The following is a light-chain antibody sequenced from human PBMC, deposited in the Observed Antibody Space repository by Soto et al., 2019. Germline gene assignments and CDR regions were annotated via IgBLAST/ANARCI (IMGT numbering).Light chain of an antibody. CDR1: NIGSKS. J-gene: IGLJ2*01. V-gene: IGLV3-21*01. Sequence: SYELTQPPSVSVAPGKTARITCGGNNIGSKSVHWYQQKPGQAPVLVIYYDTDRPSGIPERFSGSNSGNRATLTIGRVEAGDAADYYCQVWESSSAEVVFGGGTTLTVL. CDR2: YDT. CDR3: QVWESSSAEVV.